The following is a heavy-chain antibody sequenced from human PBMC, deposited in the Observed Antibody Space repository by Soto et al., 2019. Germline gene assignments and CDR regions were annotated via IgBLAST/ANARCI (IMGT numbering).Heavy chain of an antibody. CDR3: AKSSVWYPYFDS. D-gene: IGHD6-13*01. Sequence: GASLRRSCVPSEFSFDDYAMSWVRQAPGKGLEWVSSITYTGVSTYYADSVKGRFTISRDNSRDTLFLQMNSLRAEDTAIYYCAKSSVWYPYFDSWGQGT. CDR1: EFSFDDYA. CDR2: ITYTGVST. V-gene: IGHV3-23*01. J-gene: IGHJ4*02.